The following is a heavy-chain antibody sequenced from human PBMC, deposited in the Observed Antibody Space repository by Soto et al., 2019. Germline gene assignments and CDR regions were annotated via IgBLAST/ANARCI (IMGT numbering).Heavy chain of an antibody. CDR3: ARDNWNYAAAY. Sequence: QVQLVQSGAEVKKPGASVKVSCKAPGYTFTTNHLHWVRQAPGQGLEWMGIIYPSDGSTRYAQKFQXXVTMTRDTSTNTFYMDLTSLRYEDTAVYYCARDNWNYAAAYWGQGTLVTVSS. J-gene: IGHJ1*01. V-gene: IGHV1-46*01. CDR1: GYTFTTNH. CDR2: IYPSDGST. D-gene: IGHD1-7*01.